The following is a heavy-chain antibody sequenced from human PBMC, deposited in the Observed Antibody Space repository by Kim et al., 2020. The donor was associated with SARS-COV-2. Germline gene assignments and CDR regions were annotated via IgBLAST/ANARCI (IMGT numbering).Heavy chain of an antibody. V-gene: IGHV3-30*02. Sequence: KKYSADSVNGRFSSSIDNSKNTLYLQMNSLRGEDTAVYYCAKDDSSGYYAWGQGTLVTVSS. J-gene: IGHJ5*02. CDR3: AKDDSSGYYA. CDR2: KK. D-gene: IGHD3-22*01.